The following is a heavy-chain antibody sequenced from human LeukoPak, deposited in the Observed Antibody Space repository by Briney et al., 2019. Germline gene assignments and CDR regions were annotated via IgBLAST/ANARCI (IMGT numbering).Heavy chain of an antibody. CDR2: INHSGST. J-gene: IGHJ5*01. CDR3: ARGRQYCSGGSCYSWFDY. V-gene: IGHV4-34*01. D-gene: IGHD2-15*01. CDR1: GGSFSGYY. Sequence: SEALSLTCAVYGGSFSGYYWSWIRQPPGKGLEWIGEINHSGSTNYNPSLKSRVTISVDTSKNQFSLKLSSVTAAGTAVYYCARGRQYCSGGSCYSWFDYWGQGTLVTVSS.